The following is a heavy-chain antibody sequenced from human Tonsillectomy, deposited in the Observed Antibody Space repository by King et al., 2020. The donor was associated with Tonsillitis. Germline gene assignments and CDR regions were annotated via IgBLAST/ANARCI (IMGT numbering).Heavy chain of an antibody. CDR3: ARDLGYNSGH. Sequence: QLQESGPGLVKPSETLSLTCTVSGGSISSYYWSWIRQPPGKGLEWIGYIYYNGSTNYNPSLKSRVTISVDTPKKQFSLKLSSVTAADTAVYYCARDLGYNSGHWGQGTLVTVSS. CDR2: IYYNGST. CDR1: GGSISSYY. J-gene: IGHJ4*02. D-gene: IGHD6-19*01. V-gene: IGHV4-59*01.